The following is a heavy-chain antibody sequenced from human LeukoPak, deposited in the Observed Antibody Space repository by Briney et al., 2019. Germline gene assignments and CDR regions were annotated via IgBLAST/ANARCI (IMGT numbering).Heavy chain of an antibody. J-gene: IGHJ3*02. D-gene: IGHD5-12*01. Sequence: KPSETLSLTCTVSGASIGSSYWSWIRQPAGKALEWIGRICTSESPNYNPSLKSRVTMSLDTSKNQFSLKLSSVTVADTAVYYCARDGGGYIYAFDIWGQGTVVAVSP. V-gene: IGHV4-4*07. CDR1: GASIGSSY. CDR2: ICTSESP. CDR3: ARDGGGYIYAFDI.